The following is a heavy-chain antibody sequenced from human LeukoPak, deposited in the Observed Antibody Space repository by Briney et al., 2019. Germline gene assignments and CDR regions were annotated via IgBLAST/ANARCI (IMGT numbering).Heavy chain of an antibody. V-gene: IGHV3-23*01. CDR1: GFTFSSYG. CDR2: ISGSGGST. D-gene: IGHD1-1*01. CDR3: ARRTTFLAQYYFDY. Sequence: GGSLRLSCAASGFTFSSYGMSWVRQAPGKGLEWVSAISGSGGSTYYADSVKGRFTISRDNSKNSLYLQMNSLRAEDTAVYYCARRTTFLAQYYFDYWGQGTLVTVPS. J-gene: IGHJ4*02.